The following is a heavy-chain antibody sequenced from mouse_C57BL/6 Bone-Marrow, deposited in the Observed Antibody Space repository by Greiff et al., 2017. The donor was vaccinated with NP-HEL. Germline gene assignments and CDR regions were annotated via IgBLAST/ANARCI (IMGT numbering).Heavy chain of an antibody. Sequence: VQLQQSGAELARPGASVKLSCKASGYTFTSYGISWVKQRTGQGLEWIGEIYPRSGNTYYNEKFKGKATLTADKSSSTAYMELRSLTSEDSAVYFCARYSYYYGSRGAMDYWGQGTSVTVSS. CDR1: GYTFTSYG. V-gene: IGHV1-81*01. CDR2: IYPRSGNT. D-gene: IGHD1-1*01. CDR3: ARYSYYYGSRGAMDY. J-gene: IGHJ4*01.